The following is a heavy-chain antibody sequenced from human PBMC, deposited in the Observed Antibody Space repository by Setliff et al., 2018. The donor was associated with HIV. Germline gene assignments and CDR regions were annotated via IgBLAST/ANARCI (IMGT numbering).Heavy chain of an antibody. CDR1: GFTVSSNY. J-gene: IGHJ6*02. V-gene: IGHV3-53*01. Sequence: PGGSLRLSCAASGFTVSSNYMSWVRQAPGKGLEWVSVFYSGGRTYYANSVKGRFTISRDNSKNAVYLQMISLRAEDTAVYYCARDGSRGGLPFYGMDVWGQGTTVTVSS. CDR2: FYSGGRT. D-gene: IGHD3-16*01. CDR3: ARDGSRGGLPFYGMDV.